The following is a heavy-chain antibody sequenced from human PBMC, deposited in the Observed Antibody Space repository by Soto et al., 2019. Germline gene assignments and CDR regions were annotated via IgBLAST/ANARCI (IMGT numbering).Heavy chain of an antibody. D-gene: IGHD4-17*01. CDR2: IYYSGST. V-gene: IGHV4-31*03. CDR3: ARDTRLPTPPTGYYYYGMDV. CDR1: GGSISSGGYY. Sequence: PSETLSLTCTVSGGSISSGGYYWSWIRQHPGKGLEWIGYIYYSGSTYYNPSLKSRVTISVDTSKNQFSLKLSSVTAADTAVYYCARDTRLPTPPTGYYYYGMDVWGQGTTVTVSS. J-gene: IGHJ6*02.